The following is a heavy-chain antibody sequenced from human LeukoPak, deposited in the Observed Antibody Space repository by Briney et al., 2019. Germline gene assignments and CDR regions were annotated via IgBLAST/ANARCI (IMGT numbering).Heavy chain of an antibody. CDR1: GFSFGSYA. J-gene: IGHJ4*02. V-gene: IGHV3-23*01. D-gene: IGHD2-15*01. Sequence: GGSLRLSCAAAGFSFGSYAMSWVRQAPGRGLEWVSGISDSGGGTYYGDSVKGRFTISRDNSKNMLYLQMNGLRAEDTALYYCAKERSTVGTPLFDNWGQGILVTVSS. CDR2: ISDSGGGT. CDR3: AKERSTVGTPLFDN.